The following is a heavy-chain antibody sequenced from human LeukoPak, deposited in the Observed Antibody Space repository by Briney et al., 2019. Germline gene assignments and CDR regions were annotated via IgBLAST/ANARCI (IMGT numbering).Heavy chain of an antibody. CDR1: GGSISSGGYS. Sequence: PSQTLSLTCAVSGGSISSGGYSWTWIRQPLGKGLEWIGYIYHSGSTYYNPSLKSRVTISVDRSKNQFSLKLSSVTAADTAVYYCARDEIRRDGYNLPTNWGQGTLVTVSS. J-gene: IGHJ4*02. CDR3: ARDEIRRDGYNLPTN. CDR2: IYHSGST. V-gene: IGHV4-30-2*01. D-gene: IGHD5-24*01.